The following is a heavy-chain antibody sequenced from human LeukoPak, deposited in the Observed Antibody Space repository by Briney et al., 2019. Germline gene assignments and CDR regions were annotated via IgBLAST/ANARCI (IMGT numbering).Heavy chain of an antibody. CDR1: GFTFRNYN. CDR2: IRNDGGNK. J-gene: IGHJ4*02. Sequence: GGSLRLSCAASGFTFRNYNMHWVRQPPGKGLEWVAFIRNDGGNKNYADSVKGRFTISRDNSKNTLCLQMDSLRAEDMAVYYCAKDSSGWATDYWGQGTLVTVSS. V-gene: IGHV3-30*02. CDR3: AKDSSGWATDY. D-gene: IGHD6-19*01.